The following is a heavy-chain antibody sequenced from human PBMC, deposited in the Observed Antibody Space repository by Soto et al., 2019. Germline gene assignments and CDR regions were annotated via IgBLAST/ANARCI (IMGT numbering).Heavy chain of an antibody. CDR2: IYYSGST. CDR1: GGSISSGDYY. J-gene: IGHJ6*02. D-gene: IGHD3-3*01. Sequence: PSETLSLTCTVSGGSISSGDYYWSWIRQPPGKGLEWIGYIYYSGSTYYNPSLKSRVTISVDTSKNQFSLKLSSVTAADTAVYYCARGRFLDKCYYYGMDVWGQGTTVTVS. CDR3: ARGRFLDKCYYYGMDV. V-gene: IGHV4-30-4*01.